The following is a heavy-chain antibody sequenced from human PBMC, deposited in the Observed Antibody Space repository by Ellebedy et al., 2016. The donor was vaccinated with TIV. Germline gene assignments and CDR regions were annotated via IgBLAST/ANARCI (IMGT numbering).Heavy chain of an antibody. CDR3: AKQKSTSAGSSDI. CDR1: GFTLSNYW. J-gene: IGHJ3*02. Sequence: GESLKISCTASGFTLSNYWMTWVRQAPGRGLEWVANINEDGTKKHFVDSVRGRFTISRDDAGNSLFLQMNSLGAEDTAVYYCAKQKSTSAGSSDIWGQGAMVTVSS. V-gene: IGHV3-7*01. CDR2: INEDGTKK. D-gene: IGHD1-1*01.